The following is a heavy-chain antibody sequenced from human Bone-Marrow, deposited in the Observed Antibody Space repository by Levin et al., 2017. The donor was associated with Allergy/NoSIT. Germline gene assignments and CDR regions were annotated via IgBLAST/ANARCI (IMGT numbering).Heavy chain of an antibody. V-gene: IGHV1-69*01. D-gene: IGHD3-22*01. CDR1: GGTFSSYA. CDR2: IIPIFGTA. J-gene: IGHJ4*02. CDR3: ARTSRELEYYYDSSGYYRGPFLS. Sequence: GGSLRLSCKASGGTFSSYAISWVRQAPGQGLEWMGGIIPIFGTANYAQKFQGRVTITADESTSTAYMELSSLRSEDTAVYYCARTSRELEYYYDSSGYYRGPFLSWGQGTLVTVSS.